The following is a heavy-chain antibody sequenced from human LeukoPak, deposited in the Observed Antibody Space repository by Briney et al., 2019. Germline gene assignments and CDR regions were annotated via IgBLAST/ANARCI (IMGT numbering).Heavy chain of an antibody. CDR2: ISSSSSTI. D-gene: IGHD5-24*01. V-gene: IGHV3-48*04. CDR1: GFTFSSYS. J-gene: IGHJ4*02. CDR3: ARDYGLDGLNY. Sequence: GGSLRLSCSASGFTFSSYSMNWVRRAPGKGLEWASYISSSSSTIYYADSVKGRFTISRDNAKNSLYLQMNSLRAEDTAVYYCARDYGLDGLNYWGQGTLVTVSS.